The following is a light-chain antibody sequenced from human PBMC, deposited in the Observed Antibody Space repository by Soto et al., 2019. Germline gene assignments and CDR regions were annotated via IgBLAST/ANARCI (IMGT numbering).Light chain of an antibody. V-gene: IGLV2-14*01. CDR1: SSDVGDYNY. J-gene: IGLJ2*01. Sequence: QSALTQPASVSGSPGQSITISCTGNSSDVGDYNYVSWYQQHPGKAPKLMIYEVSHRLSGVSNRFSGSKSGYTASLTISGLQDEDEADYYCSSYISNSIVVFGGRTKLTVL. CDR2: EVS. CDR3: SSYISNSIVV.